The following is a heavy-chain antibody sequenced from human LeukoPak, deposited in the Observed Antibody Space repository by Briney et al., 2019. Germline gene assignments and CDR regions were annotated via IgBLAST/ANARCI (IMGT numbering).Heavy chain of an antibody. CDR1: GITFSSYA. V-gene: IGHV3-23*01. CDR2: VSGSGGST. D-gene: IGHD6-13*01. J-gene: IGHJ4*02. CDR3: AKNGAHSSSWSRVYFDY. Sequence: GGSLRLSCAASGITFSSYAVSWVRQAPGKGLEWVSTVSGSGGSTSYADSVKGRFTISRDNSKNTLYLQMNSLRAEDTAVYYCAKNGAHSSSWSRVYFDYWGQGTLVTVSS.